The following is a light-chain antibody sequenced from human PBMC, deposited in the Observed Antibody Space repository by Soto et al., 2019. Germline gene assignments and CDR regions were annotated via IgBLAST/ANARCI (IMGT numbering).Light chain of an antibody. Sequence: DIQMTQSPSTLSASVGDRVTITCRASQNIRSGLAWYQQKPGKAPRLLIYKASSLESGVPSRFSGSGSGKEFTLTISSLQPDDSETYYCQQYDSSSTFGGGTKVEIK. CDR3: QQYDSSST. J-gene: IGKJ4*02. CDR2: KAS. CDR1: QNIRSG. V-gene: IGKV1-5*03.